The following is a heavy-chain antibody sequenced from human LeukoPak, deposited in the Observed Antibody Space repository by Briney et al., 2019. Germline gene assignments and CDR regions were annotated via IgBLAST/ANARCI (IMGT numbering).Heavy chain of an antibody. J-gene: IGHJ5*02. CDR3: ARDGSLPDSYGSGSFNWFDP. V-gene: IGHV4-59*01. Sequence: SETVSLTCSVSGTSIKSYFWSWIRQPPGKGLEWIGYMYDSGTPNYNPSFKSRVTISEDTSKNQFSLTLRSVTAADTAVYYCARDGSLPDSYGSGSFNWFDPWGQGVLVTVSP. CDR1: GTSIKSYF. CDR2: MYDSGTP. D-gene: IGHD3-10*01.